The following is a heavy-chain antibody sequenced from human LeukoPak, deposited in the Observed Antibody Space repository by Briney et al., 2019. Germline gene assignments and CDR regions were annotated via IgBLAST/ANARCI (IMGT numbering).Heavy chain of an antibody. CDR2: ISWNSGSI. D-gene: IGHD2-15*01. Sequence: PGGSLRLSCAASGFTFDDYAMHWVRHAPGKGLEWVSGISWNSGSIGYADSVKGRFTISGDNAKNSLYLQMNSLRAEDMALYYCAKSGILQGYYFYYMDVWGKGTTVTISS. J-gene: IGHJ6*03. CDR3: AKSGILQGYYFYYMDV. V-gene: IGHV3-9*03. CDR1: GFTFDDYA.